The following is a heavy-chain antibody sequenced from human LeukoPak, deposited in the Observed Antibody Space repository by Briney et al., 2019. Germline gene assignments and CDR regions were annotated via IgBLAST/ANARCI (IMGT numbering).Heavy chain of an antibody. Sequence: GASVKVSCKAFGYTFTGYWMHWVRQAPGQGPEWMGVISPSGGSTIYAQKFKGRVTLTRDMSTSTDYLELSRLRSDDTAVYYCASSSSWYNWFDPWGQGTLVTVSS. CDR2: ISPSGGST. J-gene: IGHJ5*02. V-gene: IGHV1-46*01. CDR3: ASSSSWYNWFDP. D-gene: IGHD6-13*01. CDR1: GYTFTGYW.